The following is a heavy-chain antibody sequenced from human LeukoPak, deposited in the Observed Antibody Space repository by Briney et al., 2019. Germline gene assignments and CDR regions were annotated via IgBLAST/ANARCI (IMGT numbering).Heavy chain of an antibody. J-gene: IGHJ4*02. CDR2: ISWNSGSI. CDR1: GFTFDDYA. Sequence: PGGSLRLSCAASGFTFDDYAMHWVRHAPGKGLEWVSGISWNSGSIGYADSVKGRFTISRDNAKNSLYLQMNSLRAEDMALYYCAKGSGYYDSSGYPVWGQGTLVTVSS. V-gene: IGHV3-9*03. D-gene: IGHD3-22*01. CDR3: AKGSGYYDSSGYPV.